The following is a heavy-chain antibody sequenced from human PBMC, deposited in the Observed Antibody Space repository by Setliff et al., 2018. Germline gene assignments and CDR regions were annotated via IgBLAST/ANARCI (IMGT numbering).Heavy chain of an antibody. D-gene: IGHD6-19*01. CDR1: GGSISVYY. CDR3: ARTRGSSGWLNWFDP. Sequence: SETLSLTCTVSGGSISVYYWTWFRQPPGKGLEWIGYISSGSTNYNPSLKSRVTISVDTPKNQFSLKLSSVTAADTAVYYCARTRGSSGWLNWFDPWGQGTLVTVSS. V-gene: IGHV4-4*08. J-gene: IGHJ5*02. CDR2: ISSGST.